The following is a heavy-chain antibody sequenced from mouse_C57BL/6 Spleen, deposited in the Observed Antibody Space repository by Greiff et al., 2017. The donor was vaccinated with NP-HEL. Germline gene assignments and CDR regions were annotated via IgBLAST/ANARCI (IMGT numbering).Heavy chain of an antibody. J-gene: IGHJ2*01. V-gene: IGHV1-50*01. CDR2: IDPSDSYT. CDR3: ARYYYGSHYFDY. D-gene: IGHD1-1*01. CDR1: GYTFTSYW. Sequence: QVQLQQPGAELVKPGASVKLSCKASGYTFTSYWMQWVKQRPGQGLEWIGEIDPSDSYTNSNQKFKGKATLTVDTSSSTAYMQLSSLTSEDSAVYYCARYYYGSHYFDYWGQGTTLTVSS.